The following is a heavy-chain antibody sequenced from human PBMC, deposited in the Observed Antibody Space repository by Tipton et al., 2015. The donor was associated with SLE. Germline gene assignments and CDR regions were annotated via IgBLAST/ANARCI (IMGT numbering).Heavy chain of an antibody. D-gene: IGHD1-1*01. Sequence: TLSLTCTVSGGSISSSSYYWGWIRQSPGKGLEWIGSIDYSGITYYNPSLKSRVTISVDTSKNQFSLMVTSVTAADTAVYYCAKRDDNWYFDSWGQGTLVTVSS. CDR2: IDYSGIT. CDR1: GGSISSSSYY. CDR3: AKRDDNWYFDS. J-gene: IGHJ4*02. V-gene: IGHV4-39*07.